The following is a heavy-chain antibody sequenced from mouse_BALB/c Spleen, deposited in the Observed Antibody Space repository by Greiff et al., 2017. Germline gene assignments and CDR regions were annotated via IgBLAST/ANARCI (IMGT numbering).Heavy chain of an antibody. CDR2: IWGDGST. J-gene: IGHJ2*01. CDR1: GFSLTGYG. Sequence: QVQLQQSGPGLVAPSQSLSITCTVSGFSLTGYGVNWVRQPPGKGLEWLGMIWGDGSTDYNSALKSRLSISKDNSKSQVFLKMNSLQTDDTARYYCARDAHSSGYGFDYWGQGTTLTVSS. CDR3: ARDAHSSGYGFDY. V-gene: IGHV2-6-7*01. D-gene: IGHD3-1*01.